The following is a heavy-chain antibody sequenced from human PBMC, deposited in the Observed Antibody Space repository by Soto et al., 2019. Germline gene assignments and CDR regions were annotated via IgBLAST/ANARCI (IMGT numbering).Heavy chain of an antibody. CDR2: IYYSGST. D-gene: IGHD2-15*01. V-gene: IGHV4-59*01. Sequence: SETLSLTCTVSGGSISSYYWSWIRQPPGKGLEWIGYIYYSGSTNYNPSLKSRVTISVDTSKNQFSLKLSSVTAADTAVYYCARGFTVVTGFDIWGQGTMVTVSS. CDR3: ARGFTVVTGFDI. J-gene: IGHJ3*02. CDR1: GGSISSYY.